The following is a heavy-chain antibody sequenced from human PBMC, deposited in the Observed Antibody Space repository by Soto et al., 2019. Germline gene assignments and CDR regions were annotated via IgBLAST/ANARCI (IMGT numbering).Heavy chain of an antibody. CDR2: INPKSGGT. CDR3: AREGTGYSAFDI. CDR1: GYTFSGYY. J-gene: IGHJ3*02. D-gene: IGHD3-9*01. V-gene: IGHV1-2*02. Sequence: ASVKVSCKASGYTFSGYYMHWVRQAPGQGLEWMGWINPKSGGTKYVQKFQGRVTTTRDTSSNTVYMDLSRLTSDDTAVYYCAREGTGYSAFDIWGQGTMVTVSS.